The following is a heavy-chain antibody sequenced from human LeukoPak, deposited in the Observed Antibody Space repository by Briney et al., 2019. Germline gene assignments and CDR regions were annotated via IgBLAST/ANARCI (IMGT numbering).Heavy chain of an antibody. D-gene: IGHD5-12*01. CDR1: GGSISSSSYY. V-gene: IGHV4-39*01. CDR3: ARRPRGGSNWFDP. CDR2: IYYSGST. Sequence: SEPLSLTCTVSGGSISSSSYYWGWIRQPPGKGLEWIGSIYYSGSTYYNPSLTSRVTISVDTSKNQFSQKLSSVTAADTAVYYCARRPRGGSNWFDPWGQGTLVTVSS. J-gene: IGHJ5*02.